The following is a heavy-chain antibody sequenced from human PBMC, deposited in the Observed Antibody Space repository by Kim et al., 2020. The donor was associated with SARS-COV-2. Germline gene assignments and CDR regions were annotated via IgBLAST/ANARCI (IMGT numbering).Heavy chain of an antibody. CDR2: IYYSGST. J-gene: IGHJ2*01. V-gene: IGHV4-39*01. CDR3: ARLRLVDIVVVVAASWYFDL. Sequence: SETLSLTCTVSGGSISSSSYYWGWIRQPPGKGLEWIGSIYYSGSTYYNPSLKSRVTISVDTSKNQFSLKLSSVTAADTAVYYCARLRLVDIVVVVAASWYFDLWGRGTLVTVSS. D-gene: IGHD2-15*01. CDR1: GGSISSSSYY.